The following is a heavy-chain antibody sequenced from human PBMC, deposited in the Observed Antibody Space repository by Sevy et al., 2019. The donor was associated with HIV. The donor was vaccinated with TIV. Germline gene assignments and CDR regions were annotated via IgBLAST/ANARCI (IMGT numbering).Heavy chain of an antibody. Sequence: ASVKVSCKASGYTFTSYYIHWVRQAPGQGLEWMGIINPSGGSPRYSQKFQGRVTMTRDTSTGTLYMDLSSLGPDDAAVYYWARGICVGVSCHFDYWGLGTLVTVSS. CDR1: GYTFTSYY. CDR2: INPSGGSP. CDR3: ARGICVGVSCHFDY. J-gene: IGHJ4*02. V-gene: IGHV1-46*01. D-gene: IGHD2-15*01.